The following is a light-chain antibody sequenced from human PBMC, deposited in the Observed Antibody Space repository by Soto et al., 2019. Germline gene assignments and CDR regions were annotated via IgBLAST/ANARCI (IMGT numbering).Light chain of an antibody. CDR2: EDN. CDR1: SGSIASNY. J-gene: IGLJ2*01. Sequence: NFMLTQPHSVSESPGKTVTISCTRSSGSIASNYVQWYQQRPGSAPTTVTYEDNQRPSGVPDRFSGSIDSSSNSASLTISGLKTEDEADYYCQSYDSSNDVFGGGTKLTVL. CDR3: QSYDSSNDV. V-gene: IGLV6-57*03.